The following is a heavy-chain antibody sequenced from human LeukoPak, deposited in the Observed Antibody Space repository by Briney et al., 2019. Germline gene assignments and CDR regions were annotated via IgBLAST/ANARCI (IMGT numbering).Heavy chain of an antibody. D-gene: IGHD1-14*01. CDR1: GFTFSDYW. CDR2: IKGDGSEK. Sequence: GGSLRLSCAASGFTFSDYWMSWVRQAPGNGLEWVANIKGDGSEKDYVDSVKGRFTISRDNAKNSLYLQMNSLRVDDTAMYYCARALNQFDYWGQGTLVTVSS. V-gene: IGHV3-7*03. CDR3: ARALNQFDY. J-gene: IGHJ4*02.